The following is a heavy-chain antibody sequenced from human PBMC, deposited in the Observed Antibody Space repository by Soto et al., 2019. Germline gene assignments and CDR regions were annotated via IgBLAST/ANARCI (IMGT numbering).Heavy chain of an antibody. CDR2: IYPDASAT. J-gene: IGHJ6*02. CDR1: EYSSSDNW. CDR3: VRRGMDV. Sequence: GESLKISCKGSEYSSSDNWIAWVRQTPGKGLEWMGLIYPDASATTYSPSFRGQVTMSADKSISTAYLHWDSLKASDTATYYCVRRGMDVWGQGTTVTVSS. V-gene: IGHV5-51*01.